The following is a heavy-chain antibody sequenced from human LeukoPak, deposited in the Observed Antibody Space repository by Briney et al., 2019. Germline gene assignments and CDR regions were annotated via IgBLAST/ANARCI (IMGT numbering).Heavy chain of an antibody. Sequence: SVKVSCKASGGTFSSYAISWVRQAPGQGLEWMGGIIPIFGTANYAQKFQGRVTITADESTSTAYMELSSLRSEDTAVYYCARNGDPGAIAARFDPWGQGTLVTVSS. CDR3: ARNGDPGAIAARFDP. CDR2: IIPIFGTA. V-gene: IGHV1-69*13. D-gene: IGHD6-6*01. J-gene: IGHJ5*02. CDR1: GGTFSSYA.